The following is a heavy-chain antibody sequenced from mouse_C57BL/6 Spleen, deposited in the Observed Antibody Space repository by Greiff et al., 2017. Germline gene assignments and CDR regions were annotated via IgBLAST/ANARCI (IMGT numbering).Heavy chain of an antibody. J-gene: IGHJ2*01. CDR2: ISYDGSN. CDR1: GYSITSGYY. Sequence: EVQLQQSGPGLVKPSQSLSLTCSVTGYSITSGYYWNWIRQFPGNKLEWMGYISYDGSNNYNPSIKNRNSITRDTSKNQFFLKLNSVTTEDTATYYCAREGYGSSYYFDYWGQGTTLTVSS. D-gene: IGHD1-1*01. V-gene: IGHV3-6*01. CDR3: AREGYGSSYYFDY.